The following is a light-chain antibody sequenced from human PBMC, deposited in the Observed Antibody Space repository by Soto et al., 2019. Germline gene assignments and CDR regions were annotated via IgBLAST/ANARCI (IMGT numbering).Light chain of an antibody. V-gene: IGKV3-20*01. CDR3: QQYGSSPQT. CDR1: QSVTSSY. Sequence: EIVLTQSPGTLSLSPGERVTLSCRASQSVTSSYLAWYQQKPGQAPRLLICDASSRATGIPDRFSGSGSGTDFTLTISRLEPEDFAVYYCQQYGSSPQTFGQGTKLEIK. CDR2: DAS. J-gene: IGKJ2*01.